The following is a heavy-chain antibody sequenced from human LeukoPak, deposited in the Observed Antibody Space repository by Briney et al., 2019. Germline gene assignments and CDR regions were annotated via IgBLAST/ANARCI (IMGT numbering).Heavy chain of an antibody. Sequence: GGSLRLSCAASGFTFSSYSMNWVRQAPGKGLEWVSYITTRSAIYYADSVKGRFTISRDNAKDSLYLQMNSLRADDTAVYYCARDLLAAAGITGVRAYNWFDPWGQGTLVTVSS. V-gene: IGHV3-48*01. CDR3: ARDLLAAAGITGVRAYNWFDP. CDR1: GFTFSSYS. CDR2: ITTRSAI. D-gene: IGHD6-13*01. J-gene: IGHJ5*02.